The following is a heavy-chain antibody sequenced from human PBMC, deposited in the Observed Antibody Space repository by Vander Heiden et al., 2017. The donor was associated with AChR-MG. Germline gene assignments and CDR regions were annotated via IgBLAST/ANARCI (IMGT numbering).Heavy chain of an antibody. CDR3: APVARYSYGSGWFDP. V-gene: IGHV3-23*01. J-gene: IGHJ5*02. D-gene: IGHD5-18*01. Sequence: EVQLLESGGGLVQPGGSLRLYCTALGFTFSGYAMSWVRQAPGKGLEWVSAISGSGGSTYYADSVKGRFTISRDNSKNTLYLQMNSLRAEDTAVYYCAPVARYSYGSGWFDPWGQGTLVTVSS. CDR2: ISGSGGST. CDR1: GFTFSGYA.